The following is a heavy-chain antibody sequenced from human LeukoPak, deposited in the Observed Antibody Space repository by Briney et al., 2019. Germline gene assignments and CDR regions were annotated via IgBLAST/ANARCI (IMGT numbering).Heavy chain of an antibody. D-gene: IGHD6-19*01. CDR2: ISSSGTTI. CDR1: GFTSSSYG. V-gene: IGHV3-48*03. CDR3: ARVTAVAAPWVY. Sequence: GGSLRLSCEASGFTSSSYGINWARQAPGKGLEWVSYISSSGTTIQYADSVEGRFTISRDNAKNSVYLQVNSLRAEDTAIYYCARVTAVAAPWVYWGQGTQVTVSS. J-gene: IGHJ4*02.